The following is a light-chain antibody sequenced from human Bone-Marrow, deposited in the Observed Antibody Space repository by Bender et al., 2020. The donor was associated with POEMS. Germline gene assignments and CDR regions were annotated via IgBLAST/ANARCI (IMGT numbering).Light chain of an antibody. J-gene: IGLJ1*01. CDR3: CSYAGVGF. CDR1: STNFGSYSL. CDR2: EGT. Sequence: QSPLTQPASVSGSPGQSITISCTGTSTNFGSYSLVSWYQQHPGKVPKLIIYEGTKRPSGVSNRFSGSKSGNTASLTISGLQVEDEADYYCCSYAGVGFFGTGTKVTVL. V-gene: IGLV2-23*01.